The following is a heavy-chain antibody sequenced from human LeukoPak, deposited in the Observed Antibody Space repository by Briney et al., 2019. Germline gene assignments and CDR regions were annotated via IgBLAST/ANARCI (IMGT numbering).Heavy chain of an antibody. D-gene: IGHD6-13*01. CDR1: GFTFSSYA. CDR2: ISGSGGST. CDR3: AKEGYSRSRYHLQFYYYYGMDV. Sequence: PGGSLRLSCAASGFTFSSYAMHWVRQAPGKGLEWVSAISGSGGSTYYADSVKGRFTISRDNSKNTLYLQMNSLRAEDTAVYYCAKEGYSRSRYHLQFYYYYGMDVWGQGTTVTVSS. J-gene: IGHJ6*02. V-gene: IGHV3-23*01.